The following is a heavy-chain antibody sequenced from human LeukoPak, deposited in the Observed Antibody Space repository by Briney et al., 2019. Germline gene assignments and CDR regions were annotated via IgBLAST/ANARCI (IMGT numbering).Heavy chain of an antibody. CDR2: IDWDDDK. J-gene: IGHJ4*02. V-gene: IGHV2-70*11. CDR3: ARLRFGSGWIDY. D-gene: IGHD6-19*01. Sequence: ESGPTLVNPTQTLTLTCTFSGFSLSTSGMCVSWIRQPPGKALEWLARIDWDDDKYYTTSLMTRLTISKDTSKNQVVLTLTNIDPVDTATYYCARLRFGSGWIDYWGQGTLVTVSS. CDR1: GFSLSTSGMC.